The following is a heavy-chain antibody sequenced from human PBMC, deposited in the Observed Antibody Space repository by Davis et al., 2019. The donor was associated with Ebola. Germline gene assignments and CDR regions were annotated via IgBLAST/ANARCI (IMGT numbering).Heavy chain of an antibody. D-gene: IGHD2/OR15-2a*01. CDR2: ISSSGGST. CDR1: GFTFSSYA. CDR3: VKDTSNIWFDV. V-gene: IGHV3-23*01. J-gene: IGHJ3*01. Sequence: GGSLRLSCAPSGFTFSSYAMSWVRQAQGKGLEWAQAISSSGGSTYYADSVKDRFTISRDNSKNTLHLQRNSLRVEDTAMYYCVKDTSNIWFDVWGQGTLVTVSA.